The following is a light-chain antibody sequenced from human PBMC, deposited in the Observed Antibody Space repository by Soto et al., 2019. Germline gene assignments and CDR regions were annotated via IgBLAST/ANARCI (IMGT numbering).Light chain of an antibody. CDR2: AAS. CDR3: QHYNSYSEA. V-gene: IGKV1-16*01. Sequence: DIQMTQSPSSLSASVGYRVTITCQASQDIINYLNWYQQKPGKAPKRLIYAASSLQSGVPSRFSGSGSGTEFTLTISSLQPDDFATYYCQHYNSYSEAFGQGTKVDIK. J-gene: IGKJ1*01. CDR1: QDIINY.